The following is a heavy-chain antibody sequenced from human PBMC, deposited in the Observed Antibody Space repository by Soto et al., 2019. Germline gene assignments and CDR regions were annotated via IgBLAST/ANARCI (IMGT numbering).Heavy chain of an antibody. D-gene: IGHD5-18*01. V-gene: IGHV1-69*13. CDR1: GGTFSSYA. CDR2: IIPTFGTA. Sequence: ASVKVSCKASGGTFSSYAISWVRQAPGQGLEWMGGIIPTFGTANYAQKFQGRVTITADESTSTAYMELSSLRSEDTAVYYCARGIRGMDTAMANDYWGQGTLVTVSS. CDR3: ARGIRGMDTAMANDY. J-gene: IGHJ4*02.